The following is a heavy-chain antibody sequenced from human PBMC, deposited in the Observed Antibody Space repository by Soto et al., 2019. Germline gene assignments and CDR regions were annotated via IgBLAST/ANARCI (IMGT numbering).Heavy chain of an antibody. V-gene: IGHV3-23*01. J-gene: IGHJ4*02. CDR2: ISSSGGST. D-gene: IGHD3-9*01. CDR1: GFTFSNYA. Sequence: EVQLLESGGGLVQPGSSLRLSCAASGFTFSNYAMSWVRQTPGGGLEWVSSISSSGGSTFYADSVKGRFTISRDNPKNTLYLQMNSLRADDTAVYYCAKGRRDDTLTGFYLTYFDYWGRGTLVTVPS. CDR3: AKGRRDDTLTGFYLTYFDY.